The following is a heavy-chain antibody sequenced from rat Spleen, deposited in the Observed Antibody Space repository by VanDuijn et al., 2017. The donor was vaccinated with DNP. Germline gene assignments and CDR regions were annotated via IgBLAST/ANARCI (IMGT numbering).Heavy chain of an antibody. CDR2: ISTSGGDT. J-gene: IGHJ2*01. Sequence: EVQLVESGGGLVQPGRSMKPSCVASGFTFSSFPMTWVRQTPTQGLEWVATISTSGGDTYYRDSVKGRFTISRDNAKNTLYLQMNSLRSEDTATYYCAKAEFTRVLDYWGQGVMVTVSS. V-gene: IGHV5-46*01. D-gene: IGHD1-4*01. CDR1: GFTFSSFP. CDR3: AKAEFTRVLDY.